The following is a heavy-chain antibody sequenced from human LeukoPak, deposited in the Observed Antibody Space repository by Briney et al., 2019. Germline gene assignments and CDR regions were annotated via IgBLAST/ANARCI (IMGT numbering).Heavy chain of an antibody. CDR1: GYTFTSYD. D-gene: IGHD3-9*01. J-gene: IGHJ4*02. CDR2: MNPNSGNT. Sequence: ASVKVSCKASGYTFTSYDINWVRQATGQGLEWMGWMNPNSGNTGYAQKFQGRVTMTRNTSISTAYMELSSLRSEDTAVYYCARGVIYDILTGYPSFDYWGQGTLVTVSS. V-gene: IGHV1-8*01. CDR3: ARGVIYDILTGYPSFDY.